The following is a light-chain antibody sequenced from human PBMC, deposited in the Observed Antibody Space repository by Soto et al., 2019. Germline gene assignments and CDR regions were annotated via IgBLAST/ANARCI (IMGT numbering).Light chain of an antibody. CDR2: DAS. J-gene: IGKJ5*01. V-gene: IGKV3-11*01. CDR1: QSVSSSY. CDR3: QQRSNPIT. Sequence: EIVLTPSPGTLSLSPVERATLSCRASQSVSSSYLAWYQQKPGQAPRLLIYDASNRATGIPARFSGSGSGTDFTLTISSLEPEDFAVYYCQQRSNPITFGQGTRLEIK.